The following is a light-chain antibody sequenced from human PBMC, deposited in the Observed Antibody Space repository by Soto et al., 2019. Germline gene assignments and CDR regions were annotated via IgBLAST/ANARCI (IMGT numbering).Light chain of an antibody. CDR1: SSDVGGYNY. V-gene: IGLV2-8*01. J-gene: IGLJ3*02. CDR2: EVS. Sequence: QSALTQPPSASGSPGQSVTISCTGTSSDVGGYNYVSWYQQHPGKAPKLMIYEVSKRPSGVPDRFSGSKSGNTASLTVSGLQADDEADYCCNSYAGSNNWVFGGGPKLTVL. CDR3: NSYAGSNNWV.